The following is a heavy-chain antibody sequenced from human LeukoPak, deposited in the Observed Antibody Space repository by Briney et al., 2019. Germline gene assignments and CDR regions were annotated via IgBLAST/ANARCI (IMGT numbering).Heavy chain of an antibody. V-gene: IGHV1-69*13. D-gene: IGHD6-6*01. Sequence: ASVKVSCKASGGTFSSYAISWVRQAPGQGLEWMGGIIPIFGTANYAQKFQGRVTITADESTSTAYMELSSLRSEDTAVYYCAREEYSSFLGPSGPLPNWFDPWGQGTLVTVSS. CDR2: IIPIFGTA. CDR1: GGTFSSYA. CDR3: AREEYSSFLGPSGPLPNWFDP. J-gene: IGHJ5*02.